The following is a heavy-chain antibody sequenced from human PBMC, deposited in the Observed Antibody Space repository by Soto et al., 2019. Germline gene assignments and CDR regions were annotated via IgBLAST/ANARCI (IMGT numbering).Heavy chain of an antibody. V-gene: IGHV1-18*04. Sequence: ASAKVSCKTSGYTFSSYSINWVRQAPGQGLEWMAWISTYSGNTHYAERVQGRVTVTLDKSARTAFMEMRGLTSDDTAVYFCARDNGYYDLWGQGTLVTVSS. J-gene: IGHJ4*02. CDR1: GYTFSSYS. CDR2: ISTYSGNT. CDR3: ARDNGYYDL.